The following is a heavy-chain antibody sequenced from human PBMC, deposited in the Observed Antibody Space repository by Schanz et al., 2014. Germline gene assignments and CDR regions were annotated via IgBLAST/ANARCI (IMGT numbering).Heavy chain of an antibody. CDR3: AWKVRGTIGGYYDN. CDR2: MNESHSTI. V-gene: IGHV3-23*01. J-gene: IGHJ4*02. D-gene: IGHD3-3*01. Sequence: EVQLLESGGGLVEPGGSLRLSCAASGFSFSSYAMGWVRQARGKGLEWVSAMNESHSTIYYADSVRGRFTISRDNAENTMFLQMNSMRAEVAAVYYCAWKVRGTIGGYYDNWGQGTLVIVSS. CDR1: GFSFSSYA.